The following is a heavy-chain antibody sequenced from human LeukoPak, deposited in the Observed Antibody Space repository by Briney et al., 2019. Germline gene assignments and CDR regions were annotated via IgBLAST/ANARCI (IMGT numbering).Heavy chain of an antibody. CDR3: AREPRVGYSYGSYNWFDP. CDR1: GFTFSSYA. J-gene: IGHJ5*02. Sequence: PGGSLRLSCAASGFTFSSYAMSWVRQPPGKGLEWIGEINHSGSTNYNPSLKSRVTISVDTSKNQFSLKLSSVTAADTAVYYCAREPRVGYSYGSYNWFDPWGQGTLVTVSS. D-gene: IGHD5-18*01. CDR2: INHSGST. V-gene: IGHV4-34*01.